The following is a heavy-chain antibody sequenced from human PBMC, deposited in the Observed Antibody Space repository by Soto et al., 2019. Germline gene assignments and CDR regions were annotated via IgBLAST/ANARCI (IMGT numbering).Heavy chain of an antibody. Sequence: GGSLRLSCAASGFTFRSFTMNWVRQAPGKGLEWVSTISSNSAYIYYTDALRGRFTISGDNAKNSLHLQMNSLRAEDTAVYYCTRDASRDSSARGWFDPWGPGTLVTVYS. CDR1: GFTFRSFT. V-gene: IGHV3-21*01. J-gene: IGHJ5*02. CDR3: TRDASRDSSARGWFDP. CDR2: ISSNSAYI. D-gene: IGHD6-13*01.